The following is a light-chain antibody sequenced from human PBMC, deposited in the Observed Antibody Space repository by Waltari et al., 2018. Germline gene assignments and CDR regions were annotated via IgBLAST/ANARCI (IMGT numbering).Light chain of an antibody. Sequence: QSALTQPRSVSGSPGQSVTISCTGTSSDVGGYNYVSWYQQHPGKAPKLFIYDVTKRPSGVPDRFSGSKSGNTASLTISGLQAEEEAEYYCCSYAGTYTFLVFGGGTKLTVL. V-gene: IGLV2-11*01. J-gene: IGLJ2*01. CDR3: CSYAGTYTFLV. CDR1: SSDVGGYNY. CDR2: DVT.